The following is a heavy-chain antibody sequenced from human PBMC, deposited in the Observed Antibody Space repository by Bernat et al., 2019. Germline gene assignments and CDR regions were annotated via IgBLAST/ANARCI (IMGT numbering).Heavy chain of an antibody. CDR2: ISSSSSYT. V-gene: IGHV3-11*06. J-gene: IGHJ6*03. Sequence: AASGFTFSDYSMSCIRHAPGKGMEWFSYISSSSSYTHYADSVKGRFTISRDNAKNSLYLQMNSLRAEETAVYYFAREWSSSINGNGWDYYYMDVWGKG. CDR1: GFTFSDYS. CDR3: AREWSSSINGNGWDYYYMDV. D-gene: IGHD1-20*01.